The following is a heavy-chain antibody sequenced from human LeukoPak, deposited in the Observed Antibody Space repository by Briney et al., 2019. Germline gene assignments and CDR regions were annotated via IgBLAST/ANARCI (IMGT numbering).Heavy chain of an antibody. J-gene: IGHJ4*02. CDR1: GFSFSGHW. Sequence: GGSLRLSCIASGFSFSGHWMHWVRQAPGKGLVWVGRINDVGSDSTYVDSVKGRFTISRDNAKNTLYLQMNNLRAEDTAVYYCAGVKVAGTRSFDYWGQGTLATVSS. CDR3: AGVKVAGTRSFDY. CDR2: INDVGSDS. D-gene: IGHD6-19*01. V-gene: IGHV3-74*01.